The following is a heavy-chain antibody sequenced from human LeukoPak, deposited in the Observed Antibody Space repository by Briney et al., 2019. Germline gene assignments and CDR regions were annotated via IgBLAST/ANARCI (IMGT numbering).Heavy chain of an antibody. D-gene: IGHD3-10*01. CDR2: IYYSGSST. Sequence: SETLSLTCTVSGGSMSGFFWTWIRQPPGRELEWIGSIYYSGSSTKYNPSLKSRVTISVDTSKSQFSLNLDSATAADTAVYYCARTSRHFYGSGTNLTPWPAGMDVWGQGTTVTVSS. CDR1: GGSMSGFF. CDR3: ARTSRHFYGSGTNLTPWPAGMDV. J-gene: IGHJ6*02. V-gene: IGHV4-59*01.